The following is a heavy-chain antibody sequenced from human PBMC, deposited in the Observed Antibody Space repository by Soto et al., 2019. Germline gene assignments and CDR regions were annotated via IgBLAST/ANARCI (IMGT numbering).Heavy chain of an antibody. CDR2: ISSSSTTI. CDR1: GFTFSSYS. D-gene: IGHD2-2*01. V-gene: IGHV3-48*02. J-gene: IGHJ4*02. Sequence: EVQLVESGGGLVQPGGSLRLSCAASGFTFSSYSMNWVRQAPGKGLEWVSYISSSSTTIYYADSVKGRFTISRDNAKNSLYLQMNSLRDADTAVYYCARGTRHPDYWGQGTLVTVSS. CDR3: ARGTRHPDY.